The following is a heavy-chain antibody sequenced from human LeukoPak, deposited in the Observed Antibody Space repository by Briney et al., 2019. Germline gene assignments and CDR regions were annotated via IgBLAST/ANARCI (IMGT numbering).Heavy chain of an antibody. J-gene: IGHJ6*02. D-gene: IGHD2-21*01. CDR1: GFTFSSYA. CDR2: ISYDGSNK. Sequence: GGSLRLSCAASGFTFSSYAMYWVRQAPGKGLEWVAVISYDGSNKYYADSVKGRFTISRDNSKNTLYLQMNSLRAEDTAVYYCAREEPSMSRGGDHAYYYGMDVWGQGTTVTVSS. CDR3: AREEPSMSRGGDHAYYYGMDV. V-gene: IGHV3-30-3*01.